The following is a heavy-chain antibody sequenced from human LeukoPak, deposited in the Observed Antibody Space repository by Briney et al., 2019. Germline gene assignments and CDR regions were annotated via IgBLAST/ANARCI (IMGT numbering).Heavy chain of an antibody. CDR3: AKGYCSSTSCSTGDY. V-gene: IGHV3-9*01. CDR1: GFTFYDYA. D-gene: IGHD2-2*01. Sequence: GRSLRLSCAASGFTFYDYAMHRVRQAPGKGVEWVSGISWNSGSIGYADSVKGRFTISRDNAKNSLYLQMNSLRAEDTALYYCAKGYCSSTSCSTGDYWGQGTLVTVSS. CDR2: ISWNSGSI. J-gene: IGHJ4*02.